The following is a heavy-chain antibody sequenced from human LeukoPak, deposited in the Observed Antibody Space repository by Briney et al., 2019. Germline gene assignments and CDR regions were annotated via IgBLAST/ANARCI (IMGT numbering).Heavy chain of an antibody. J-gene: IGHJ4*02. CDR2: ISSSGSTI. Sequence: GGSLRLSCAASGFTFSDYYMSWIRQAPGKGLEWVSYISSSGSTIYYADSVKGRFTISRDNAKNSLYLQMNSLRAEDTAVYYCASAGNYYDSSGPYGYWGQGTLVTVSS. CDR1: GFTFSDYY. D-gene: IGHD3-22*01. V-gene: IGHV3-11*01. CDR3: ASAGNYYDSSGPYGY.